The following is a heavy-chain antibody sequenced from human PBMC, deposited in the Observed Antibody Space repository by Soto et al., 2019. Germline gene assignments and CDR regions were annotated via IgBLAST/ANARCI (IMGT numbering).Heavy chain of an antibody. Sequence: QVQLVQSGAEVKKPGSSVKVSCKASGGTFSSYAISWVRQAPGQGLEWMGGIIPIFGTANYAQKFQGRVTITADESTSTAYMERSSLRSEDTAVYYCARGPGHGDYDYFDYWGQGTLVTVSS. CDR3: ARGPGHGDYDYFDY. J-gene: IGHJ4*02. CDR2: IIPIFGTA. CDR1: GGTFSSYA. V-gene: IGHV1-69*01. D-gene: IGHD4-17*01.